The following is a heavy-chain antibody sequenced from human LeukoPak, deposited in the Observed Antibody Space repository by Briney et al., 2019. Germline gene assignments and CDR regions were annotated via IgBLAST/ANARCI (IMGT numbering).Heavy chain of an antibody. V-gene: IGHV1-8*03. Sequence: GASVKVSCTASGYTFTRYDINWVRQATGQELEWMGWINLNSGNTGYAQKFQGRVTITRDTSIRTAYMEVSSLRSEDTAVYYCMSTSNWGSVIFDYWGQGALVTVSS. CDR1: GYTFTRYD. CDR3: MSTSNWGSVIFDY. D-gene: IGHD7-27*01. J-gene: IGHJ4*02. CDR2: INLNSGNT.